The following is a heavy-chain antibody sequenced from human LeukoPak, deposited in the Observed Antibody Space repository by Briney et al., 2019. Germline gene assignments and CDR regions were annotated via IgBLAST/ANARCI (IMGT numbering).Heavy chain of an antibody. V-gene: IGHV4-34*12. J-gene: IGHJ4*02. CDR1: GGSFSGYY. Sequence: SETLSLTCAVYGGSFSGYYWSWIRQPPGKGLEWIGEIIDSGSTNYNSSLKSRVTISVDTSKNQFSLNLSSVTAADTAVYYCARGLASGYPPIPFDYWGQGTLVTVSS. D-gene: IGHD3-3*01. CDR2: IIDSGST. CDR3: ARGLASGYPPIPFDY.